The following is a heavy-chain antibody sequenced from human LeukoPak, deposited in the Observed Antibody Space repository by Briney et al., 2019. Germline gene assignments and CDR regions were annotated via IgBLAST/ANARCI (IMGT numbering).Heavy chain of an antibody. V-gene: IGHV4-59*12. D-gene: IGHD3-22*01. J-gene: IGHJ3*02. CDR2: IYYSGST. Sequence: SETLSLTCTVSGGSISSYYWSWIRQPPGKGLEWIGSIYYSGSTYYNPSLKSRVTISVDTSKNQFSLKLSSVTAADTAVYYCAGTTYYYDSSGYPDDAFDIWGQGTMVTVSS. CDR3: AGTTYYYDSSGYPDDAFDI. CDR1: GGSISSYY.